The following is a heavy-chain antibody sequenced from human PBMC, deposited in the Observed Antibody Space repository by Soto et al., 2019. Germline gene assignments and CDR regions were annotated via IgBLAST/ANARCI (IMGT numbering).Heavy chain of an antibody. D-gene: IGHD3-16*02. CDR2: INHSGST. CDR1: GESFSGYY. CDR3: AGDPYYDYVWGSYRPYYYYGMDI. V-gene: IGHV4-34*01. J-gene: IGHJ6*02. Sequence: NPSETLSLTCAVYGESFSGYYWSWIRQPPGKGLEWIGEINHSGSTNYNPSLKSRVTISVDTSKNQFSLKLSSVTAADTAVYYCAGDPYYDYVWGSYRPYYYYGMDIWGQGTTVTVSS.